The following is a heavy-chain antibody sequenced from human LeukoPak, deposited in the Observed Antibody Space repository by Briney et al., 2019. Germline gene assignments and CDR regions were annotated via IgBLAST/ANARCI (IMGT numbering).Heavy chain of an antibody. CDR3: AINGVTMVRGVIGLAFDY. V-gene: IGHV3-48*03. D-gene: IGHD3-10*01. CDR1: GFTFSSYE. CDR2: ISSSGSTI. J-gene: IGHJ4*02. Sequence: GGSLRLSCAASGFTFSSYEMNWARQAPGKGLEWVSYISSSGSTIYYADSVKGRFTISRDNAKNSLYLQMNSLRAEDTAVYYCAINGVTMVRGVIGLAFDYWGQGTLVTVSS.